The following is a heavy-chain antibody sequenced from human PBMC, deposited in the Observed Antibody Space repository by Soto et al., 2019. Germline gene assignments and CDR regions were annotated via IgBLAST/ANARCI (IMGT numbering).Heavy chain of an antibody. Sequence: QVHLVQSGPEVKEPGASVRVSCKASGYTFNSAGLAWVRQAPGQGLEWMGWISVDNGDTKYAQKFQVRVTMTTDTSTTSAYMDLRIFKSDDTAVFYCARVQALGYCRSASCYDVFDHWGQGTLVTVSS. V-gene: IGHV1-18*01. CDR2: ISVDNGDT. CDR1: GYTFNSAG. J-gene: IGHJ4*02. D-gene: IGHD2-2*01. CDR3: ARVQALGYCRSASCYDVFDH.